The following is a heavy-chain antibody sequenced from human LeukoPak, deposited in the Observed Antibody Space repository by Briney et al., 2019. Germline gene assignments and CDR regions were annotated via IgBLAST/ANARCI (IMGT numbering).Heavy chain of an antibody. Sequence: GGSLRLSCAASGFTFSNYAMHWVRQAPGKGLEWVAVISYEGSKKYYADSVKGRSTISRDNSKTTLYLQMNSLRADDTAIYYCAKDRSDNTTWYVGSHWGQGTLVTVSS. CDR3: AKDRSDNTTWYVGSH. CDR2: ISYEGSKK. CDR1: GFTFSNYA. D-gene: IGHD6-13*01. V-gene: IGHV3-30*04. J-gene: IGHJ4*02.